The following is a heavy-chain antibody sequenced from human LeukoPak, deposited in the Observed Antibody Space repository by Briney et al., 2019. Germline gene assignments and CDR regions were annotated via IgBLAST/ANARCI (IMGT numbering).Heavy chain of an antibody. J-gene: IGHJ3*02. V-gene: IGHV4-31*03. Sequence: SETLSLTCTVSGGSISSGGYYWSWIRQHPGKGLEWIGYIYYSGSTYYNPSLKSRVTISVDTSKNQFSQKLSSVTAADTAVYYCARGKWAPRAFDIWGQGTMVTVSS. CDR2: IYYSGST. CDR3: ARGKWAPRAFDI. D-gene: IGHD1-26*01. CDR1: GGSISSGGYY.